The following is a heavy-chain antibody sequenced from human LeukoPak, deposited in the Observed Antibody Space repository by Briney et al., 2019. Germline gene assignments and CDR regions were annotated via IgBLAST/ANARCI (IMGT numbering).Heavy chain of an antibody. D-gene: IGHD5-12*01. Sequence: SETLSLTCTVSGGSISSYYWSWLRQPPGKGLEWIGYIYYSGSTNYNPSLKSRVTISVDTSKNQFSLKLSSVTAADTAVYYCARGVGYDSFDYWGQGTLVTVSS. V-gene: IGHV4-59*01. CDR3: ARGVGYDSFDY. J-gene: IGHJ4*02. CDR1: GGSISSYY. CDR2: IYYSGST.